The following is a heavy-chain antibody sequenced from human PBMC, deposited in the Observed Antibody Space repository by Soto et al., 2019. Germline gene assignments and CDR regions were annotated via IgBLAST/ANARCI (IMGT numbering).Heavy chain of an antibody. Sequence: HPGGSLRLSCAASGFTFSSYGMHWVRQAPGKGLEWVAVIWYDGSNKYYADSVKGRFTISRDNSKNTLYLQMNSLRAEDTAVYYCARGRAGYCTNGVCYTSYYYGMDVWGQGTTVTVSS. CDR1: GFTFSSYG. V-gene: IGHV3-33*01. J-gene: IGHJ6*02. D-gene: IGHD2-8*01. CDR2: IWYDGSNK. CDR3: ARGRAGYCTNGVCYTSYYYGMDV.